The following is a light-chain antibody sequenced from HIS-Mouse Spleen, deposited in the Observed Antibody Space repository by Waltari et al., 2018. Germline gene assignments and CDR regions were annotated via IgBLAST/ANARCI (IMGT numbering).Light chain of an antibody. CDR1: SSDVGGSNY. CDR3: SSYTSSSTLDVV. CDR2: EFS. J-gene: IGLJ2*01. V-gene: IGLV2-14*01. Sequence: QSALTQPASVSGSPGQSITISCTGTSSDVGGSNYVSWYQQHPGKAPKLMIYEFSIRRSGVSNPFSCSKSGNTASLTIAELQAEDGADYYCSSYTSSSTLDVVFGGGTKLTVL.